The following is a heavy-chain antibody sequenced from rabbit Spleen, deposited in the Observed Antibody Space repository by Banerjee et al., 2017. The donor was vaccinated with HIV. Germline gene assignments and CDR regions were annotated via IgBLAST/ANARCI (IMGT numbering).Heavy chain of an antibody. CDR3: ARDLVGVIGWNFYL. CDR2: INASTGKP. D-gene: IGHD2-1*01. Sequence: QEHLVESGGGLVKPEGSLKLSCTASGFSFSNKAVMCWVRQAPGKGLEWIACINASTGKPVYATWASGRFTISRTSSTTVTLRMTSLTAADRATYFCARDLVGVIGWNFYLWGPGTLVTVS. CDR1: GFSFSNKAV. V-gene: IGHV1S45*01. J-gene: IGHJ4*01.